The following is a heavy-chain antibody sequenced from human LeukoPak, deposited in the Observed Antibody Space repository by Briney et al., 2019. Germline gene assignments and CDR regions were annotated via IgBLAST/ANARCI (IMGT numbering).Heavy chain of an antibody. Sequence: GGSLRLSCAASGFTFSSYWMSWVRQTPGKGLEWVANIKQDGSEKYYVDSVKGRFTISRDNAKNSLYLQMNSLRAEDTAVYYGATNMRVAVAGTWNYWGQGTLVTVSS. V-gene: IGHV3-7*01. J-gene: IGHJ4*02. CDR3: ATNMRVAVAGTWNY. CDR1: GFTFSSYW. D-gene: IGHD6-19*01. CDR2: IKQDGSEK.